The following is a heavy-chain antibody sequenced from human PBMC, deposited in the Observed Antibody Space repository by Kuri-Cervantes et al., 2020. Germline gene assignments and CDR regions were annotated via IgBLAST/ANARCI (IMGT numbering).Heavy chain of an antibody. D-gene: IGHD3-10*01. Sequence: SETLSLTCTVSGGSISSSSYYWGWIRQPPGKGLEWIGSIYYSGSTYYNPSLKSRATISVDTSKNQFSLKLSSVTAADTAVYYCVGATVRGVIRLPLSDYWGQGTLVTVSS. V-gene: IGHV4-39*07. J-gene: IGHJ4*02. CDR2: IYYSGST. CDR3: VGATVRGVIRLPLSDY. CDR1: GGSISSSSYY.